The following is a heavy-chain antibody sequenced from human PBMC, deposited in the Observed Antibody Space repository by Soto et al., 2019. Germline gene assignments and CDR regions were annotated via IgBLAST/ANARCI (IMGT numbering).Heavy chain of an antibody. Sequence: ASVKVSCKASGYTFTGYYMHWVRQAPGLGLEWMGWINPNSGGTNYAQKFQGWVTMTRDTSISTAYMELSRLRSDDTAVYYCARAAVVVASTYYYYGMDVWGQGTTVTVSS. CDR3: ARAAVVVASTYYYYGMDV. J-gene: IGHJ6*02. CDR1: GYTFTGYY. D-gene: IGHD2-15*01. CDR2: INPNSGGT. V-gene: IGHV1-2*04.